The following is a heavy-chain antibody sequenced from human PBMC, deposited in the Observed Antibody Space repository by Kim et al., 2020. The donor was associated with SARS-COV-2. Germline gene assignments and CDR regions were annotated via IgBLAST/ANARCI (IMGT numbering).Heavy chain of an antibody. CDR1: GYSLTNYG. J-gene: IGHJ6*02. D-gene: IGHD4-17*01. CDR3: ARALPRTSVSPEDYAMDI. CDR2: ITTYSSYT. Sequence: ASVKVSCKASGYSLTNYGFSWVRQAPGQGLEWLGWITTYSSYTNYAQRFQGRVTLTTDTSASAAYMELRGLRDDDTAVYYCARALPRTSVSPEDYAMDIWGQGTTVTVSS. V-gene: IGHV1-18*01.